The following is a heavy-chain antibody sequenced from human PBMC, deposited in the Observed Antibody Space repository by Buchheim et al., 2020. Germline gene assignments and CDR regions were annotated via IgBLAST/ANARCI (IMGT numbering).Heavy chain of an antibody. CDR3: ARGVNYDFWSGFRGMDV. D-gene: IGHD3-3*01. CDR2: IYYSGST. J-gene: IGHJ6*02. CDR1: GGSISSGDYY. Sequence: QVQLQESGPGLVKPSQTLSLTCTVSGGSISSGDYYWSWIRQPPGKGLEWIGYIYYSGSTYYTPSRTIRVTISVDTSKNQFTLRLSSVTAADTARYYCARGVNYDFWSGFRGMDVWGQGTT. V-gene: IGHV4-30-4*01.